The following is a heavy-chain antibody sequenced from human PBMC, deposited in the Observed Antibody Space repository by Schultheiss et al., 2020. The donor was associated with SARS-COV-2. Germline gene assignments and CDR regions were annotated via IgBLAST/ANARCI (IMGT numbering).Heavy chain of an antibody. Sequence: GGSLRLSFAASGFTFSSYGMHWVRQAPGKGLEWVAVISYDGSNKYYADSVKGRFTISRDNSKNTLYLQMNSLRAEDTAVYYCAKDYRSEDAFDIWGQGTMVTVSS. CDR1: GFTFSSYG. V-gene: IGHV3-30*18. J-gene: IGHJ3*02. D-gene: IGHD1-26*01. CDR2: ISYDGSNK. CDR3: AKDYRSEDAFDI.